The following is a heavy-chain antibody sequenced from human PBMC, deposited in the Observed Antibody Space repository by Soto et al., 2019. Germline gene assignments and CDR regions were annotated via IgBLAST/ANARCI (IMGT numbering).Heavy chain of an antibody. V-gene: IGHV5-10-1*01. CDR3: AMGAGGARAFDI. D-gene: IGHD3-16*01. J-gene: IGHJ3*02. Sequence: SPSFQGHVTISADKSISTAYLQWSSLKASDTAMYFCAMGAGGARAFDIWGQGTMVTVSS.